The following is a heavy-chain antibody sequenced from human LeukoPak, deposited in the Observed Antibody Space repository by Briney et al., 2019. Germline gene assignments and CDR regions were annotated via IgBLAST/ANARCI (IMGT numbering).Heavy chain of an antibody. CDR2: IYYSGST. Sequence: KPSETLSLTCTVSGGSISSYYFSWIRQPPGKGLEWIGYIYYSGSTNYNPSLKSRVSMSVDTSKRQFYLNVYSVTAADTAVHYCARVRDYVWGSYRYTGGEIDYWGQGTLVTVSS. D-gene: IGHD3-16*02. V-gene: IGHV4-59*12. J-gene: IGHJ4*02. CDR1: GGSISSYY. CDR3: ARVRDYVWGSYRYTGGEIDY.